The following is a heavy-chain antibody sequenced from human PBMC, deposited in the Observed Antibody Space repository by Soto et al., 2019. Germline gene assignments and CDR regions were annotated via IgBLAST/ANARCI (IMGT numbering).Heavy chain of an antibody. Sequence: GGSLRLSCAASGFTVSSNYMSWVRQAPGKGLEWVSVIYAGGTTNYADSVKGRFTISRDNSKNTLYLQMNSLRVEDTAVYYCARDYYGSGSYYKYWGQGTLVTVSS. CDR3: ARDYYGSGSYYKY. CDR2: IYAGGTT. J-gene: IGHJ4*02. D-gene: IGHD3-10*01. CDR1: GFTVSSNY. V-gene: IGHV3-66*01.